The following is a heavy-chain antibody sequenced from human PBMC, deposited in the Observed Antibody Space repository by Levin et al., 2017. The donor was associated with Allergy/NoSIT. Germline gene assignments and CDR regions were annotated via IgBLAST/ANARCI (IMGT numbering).Heavy chain of an antibody. Sequence: GESLKISCAASGFTFSSYAMSWVRQAPGKGLEWVSAISGSGGSTYYADSVKGRFTISRDNSKNTLYLQMNSLRAEDTAVYYCAKDYYDSSGYPTVLFDYWGQGTLVTVSS. CDR1: GFTFSSYA. D-gene: IGHD3-22*01. J-gene: IGHJ4*02. V-gene: IGHV3-23*01. CDR3: AKDYYDSSGYPTVLFDY. CDR2: ISGSGGST.